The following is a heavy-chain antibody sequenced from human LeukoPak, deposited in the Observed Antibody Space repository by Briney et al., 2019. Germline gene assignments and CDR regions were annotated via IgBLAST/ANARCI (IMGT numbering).Heavy chain of an antibody. CDR2: ISYDGSNK. D-gene: IGHD5-24*01. CDR3: AKDARVSMATAYYYYYGMDV. CDR1: GFTFSSYG. Sequence: PGGSLRLSCAASGFTFSSYGMHWVRQAPGKGLEWVAVISYDGSNKYYADSVKGRFTISRGNSKNTLYLQMNSLRAEDTAVYYCAKDARVSMATAYYYYYGMDVWGQGTTVTVSS. J-gene: IGHJ6*02. V-gene: IGHV3-30*18.